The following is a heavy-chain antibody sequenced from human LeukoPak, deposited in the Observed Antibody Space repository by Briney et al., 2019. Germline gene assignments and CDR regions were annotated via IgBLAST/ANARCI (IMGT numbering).Heavy chain of an antibody. D-gene: IGHD3-10*01. Sequence: SETLSLTCAVYGGSFSGYYWSWIRQPPGKGLEWVGEINHSGSTNYNPSLKSRVTISVDTSRNQFSLKLSSVTAADTAVYYCARGQFYGSGSYPTYYYYYYGMDVWGQGTTVTVSS. J-gene: IGHJ6*02. CDR3: ARGQFYGSGSYPTYYYYYYGMDV. CDR2: INHSGST. CDR1: GGSFSGYY. V-gene: IGHV4-34*01.